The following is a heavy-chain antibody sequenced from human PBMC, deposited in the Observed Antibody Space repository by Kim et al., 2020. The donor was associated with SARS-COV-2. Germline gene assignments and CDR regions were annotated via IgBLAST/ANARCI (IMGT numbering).Heavy chain of an antibody. D-gene: IGHD3-10*01. Sequence: GRFTISRDNSKNTRYLQMSSLRAEDTAVYYCVKIGSYYGSGSYYNPPFDYWGQGTLVTVSS. V-gene: IGHV3-64D*06. J-gene: IGHJ4*02. CDR3: VKIGSYYGSGSYYNPPFDY.